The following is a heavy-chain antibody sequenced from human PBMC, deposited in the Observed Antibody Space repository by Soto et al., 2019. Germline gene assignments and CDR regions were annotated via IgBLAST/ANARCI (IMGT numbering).Heavy chain of an antibody. D-gene: IGHD5-18*01. V-gene: IGHV1-69*13. CDR3: ARDSQDTAMVKGFDY. Sequence: ASVKVSCKASGCTFSSYAISWVRQAPGQGLEWMGGIIPIFGTANYAQKFQGRVTITADESTSTAYMELSSLRSEDTAVYYCARDSQDTAMVKGFDYWGQGTLVTVSS. CDR1: GCTFSSYA. CDR2: IIPIFGTA. J-gene: IGHJ4*02.